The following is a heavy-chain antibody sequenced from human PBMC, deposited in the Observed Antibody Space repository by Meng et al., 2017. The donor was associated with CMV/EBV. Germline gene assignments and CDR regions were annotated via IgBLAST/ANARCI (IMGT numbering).Heavy chain of an antibody. D-gene: IGHD1-1*01. J-gene: IGHJ4*02. Sequence: QVQLQQSGPGLVKPSDTLSLTCRVSGVSIRTHYWSWVRQTPGKGLEWIASIHYTGRADYSPSLKSRLTISVDTSDSQLSLKLSSVTPADTAMYYCAERGGGYWGQGILVTVSS. V-gene: IGHV4-59*07. CDR2: IHYTGRA. CDR1: GVSIRTHY. CDR3: AERGGGY.